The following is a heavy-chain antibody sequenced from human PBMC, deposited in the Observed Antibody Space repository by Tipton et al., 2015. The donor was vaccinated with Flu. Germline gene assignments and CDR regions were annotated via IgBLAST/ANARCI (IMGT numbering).Heavy chain of an antibody. Sequence: TLSLTCSVSGDSIDSRYFWGWIRQPPGKGLEWIGNIHYSGSPHYNPSLKSRVTMSVDTSKNQFSLKVFSVTAADTAVYYCARRVYSNYVSEPKNWFDPWGQGTLVTVSS. CDR1: GDSIDSRYF. CDR2: IHYSGSP. V-gene: IGHV4-38-2*01. D-gene: IGHD4-11*01. J-gene: IGHJ5*02. CDR3: ARRVYSNYVSEPKNWFDP.